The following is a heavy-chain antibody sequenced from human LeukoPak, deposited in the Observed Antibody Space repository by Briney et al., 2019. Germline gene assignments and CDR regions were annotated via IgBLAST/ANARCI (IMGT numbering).Heavy chain of an antibody. Sequence: SETLSLTCTVSGGSISSGNYYWSWIRPSPGKGLEWIGYFYYSGSTNYNPSLKSRVTISVDTSKNQFSLKLSSVTAADTAVYYCARISFDILGPFDYWGQGTLVTVSS. CDR3: ARISFDILGPFDY. J-gene: IGHJ4*02. V-gene: IGHV4-61*01. CDR1: GGSISSGNYY. D-gene: IGHD3-9*01. CDR2: FYYSGST.